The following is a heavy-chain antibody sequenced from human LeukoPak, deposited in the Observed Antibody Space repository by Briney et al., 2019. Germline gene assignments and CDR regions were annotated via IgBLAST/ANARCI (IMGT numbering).Heavy chain of an antibody. Sequence: PSETLSLTCTVSGGSITSGGYYWSWIRQHPGKGLEWIGYMYYSGSTYYNPSLRSRVIISLDTSKNQFSLNLSSVTAADTAVYYCARVYSQIEYAFDIWGQGTMVTVSS. CDR2: MYYSGST. CDR3: ARVYSQIEYAFDI. V-gene: IGHV4-31*03. CDR1: GGSITSGGYY. J-gene: IGHJ3*02. D-gene: IGHD5-18*01.